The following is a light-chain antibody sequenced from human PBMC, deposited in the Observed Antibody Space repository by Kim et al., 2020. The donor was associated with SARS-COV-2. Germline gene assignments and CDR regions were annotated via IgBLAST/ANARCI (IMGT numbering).Light chain of an antibody. J-gene: IGLJ3*02. CDR2: RTN. Sequence: GQRVTISCSGSSSNIEKNFVYWYQQVPGTAPKVLIYRTNERPSGVPDRFSGSKSGTSASLAISGLRPGDEADYYCAAWDDSLSGRVFGGGTQLTVL. CDR1: SSNIEKNF. V-gene: IGLV1-47*01. CDR3: AAWDDSLSGRV.